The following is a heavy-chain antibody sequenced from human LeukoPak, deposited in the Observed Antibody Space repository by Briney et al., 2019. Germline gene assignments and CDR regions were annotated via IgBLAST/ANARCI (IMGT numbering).Heavy chain of an antibody. Sequence: GSSLRLSCAASGFTFSSDGMHWVRQAPGKGLEWVAVIWYDGSNKYYADSVKGRFTISRDNSKNTLYLQMNSLSAEDTAVYYCARDRIRGYDSPPFFDPWGQGTLVTVSS. CDR1: GFTFSSDG. J-gene: IGHJ5*02. V-gene: IGHV3-33*01. D-gene: IGHD3-22*01. CDR2: IWYDGSNK. CDR3: ARDRIRGYDSPPFFDP.